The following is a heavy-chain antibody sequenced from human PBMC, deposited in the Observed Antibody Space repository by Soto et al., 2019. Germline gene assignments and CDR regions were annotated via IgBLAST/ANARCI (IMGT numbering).Heavy chain of an antibody. CDR2: IYWDDDK. J-gene: IGHJ4*02. CDR1: WFSLSTSGVG. CDR3: VHRHSSGRGQYYFDY. Sequence: SGPTLVNPTQTLTLTCTFSWFSLSTSGVGVGWIRQPTGKAMEWLALIYWDDDKRYSPSLKSRLTITKDTSKNQVVLTMTNMDPVDTATYYCVHRHSSGRGQYYFDYWAQGTLVPVSS. V-gene: IGHV2-5*02. D-gene: IGHD6-6*01.